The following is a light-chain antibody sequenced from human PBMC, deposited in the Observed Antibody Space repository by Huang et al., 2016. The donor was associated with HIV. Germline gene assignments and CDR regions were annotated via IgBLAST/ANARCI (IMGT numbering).Light chain of an antibody. CDR1: QSISSY. CDR3: QQRSNWPPEGT. Sequence: EIVLTQSPATLSLSPGERATLSCRASQSISSYLAWYQQKPCQAPRLLIYDASKRATGVPARFSGSGSGTDFTLTISSLEPEDFAVYYCQQRSNWPPEGTFGQGTKVEIK. CDR2: DAS. V-gene: IGKV3-11*01. J-gene: IGKJ1*01.